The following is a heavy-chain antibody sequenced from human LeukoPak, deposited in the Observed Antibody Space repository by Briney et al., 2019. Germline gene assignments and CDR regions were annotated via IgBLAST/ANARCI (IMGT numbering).Heavy chain of an antibody. CDR3: ARGGDIVATMYFDY. J-gene: IGHJ4*02. Sequence: SETPSLTCTVSGGSVSSGSYYWSWIRQPPGKGLEWIGYIYYSGSTNYNPSLKSRVTISVDTSKNQFSLKLSSVTAADTAVYYCARGGDIVATMYFDYWGQGTLVTVSS. CDR2: IYYSGST. D-gene: IGHD5-12*01. V-gene: IGHV4-61*01. CDR1: GGSVSSGSYY.